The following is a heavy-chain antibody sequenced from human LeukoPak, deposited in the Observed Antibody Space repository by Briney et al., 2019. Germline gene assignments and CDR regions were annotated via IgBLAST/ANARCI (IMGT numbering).Heavy chain of an antibody. CDR2: ISFDGSNK. V-gene: IGHV3-30*18. CDR1: GFTFNNYG. D-gene: IGHD1-1*01. J-gene: IGHJ6*03. Sequence: LPGRSLRLSCAASGFTFNNYGVHWVRQAPGKGLEWVAVISFDGSNKYYADSVKGRFTISRDNSKNTLYLQMNSLRAEDTAVYYCAKNPPGGAERYYYYMDVWGKGTTVTVSS. CDR3: AKNPPGGAERYYYYMDV.